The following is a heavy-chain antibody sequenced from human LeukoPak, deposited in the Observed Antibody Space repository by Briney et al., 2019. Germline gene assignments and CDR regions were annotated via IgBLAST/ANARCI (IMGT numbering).Heavy chain of an antibody. CDR2: IKRDGSEK. CDR3: ARGGYCGSSSCYLGAFDI. J-gene: IGHJ3*02. CDR1: GFTFSDYW. Sequence: GGSLRLSCAASGFTFSDYWMTWVRQAPGKGLEWVANIKRDGSEKYYVDSVKGRFTISRDNAKNSLYLQMNSLRAEDTAVYYCARGGYCGSSSCYLGAFDIWGQGTMVTVSS. V-gene: IGHV3-7*01. D-gene: IGHD2-2*01.